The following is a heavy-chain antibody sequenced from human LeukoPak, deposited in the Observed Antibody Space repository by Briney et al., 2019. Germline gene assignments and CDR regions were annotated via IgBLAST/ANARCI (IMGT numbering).Heavy chain of an antibody. CDR1: GFTFSSYA. V-gene: IGHV3-64*01. CDR2: ISSNGGST. CDR3: ARVGDQGWYYFDY. Sequence: GGSLRLSCAASGFTFSSYAMHWVRQAPGKGLEYVSAISSNGGSTYYANSVKGRFTISRDNSKNTLYLQMGSLRAEDMAVYYCARVGDQGWYYFDYWGQGTLVTVSS. J-gene: IGHJ4*02. D-gene: IGHD2-15*01.